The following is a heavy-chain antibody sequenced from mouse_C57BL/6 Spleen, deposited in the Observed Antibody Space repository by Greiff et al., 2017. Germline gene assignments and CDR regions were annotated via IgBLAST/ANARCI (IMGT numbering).Heavy chain of an antibody. Sequence: QLQQSGPGLVQPSQSLSITCTVSGFSLTSYGVHWVRQSPGKGLEWLGVIWSGGSTDYNAAFISRLSISKDNSKSQVFFKMNSLQADDTAIYYCASPPHYYGSSSYAMDYWGQGTSVTVSS. CDR2: IWSGGST. D-gene: IGHD1-1*01. CDR3: ASPPHYYGSSSYAMDY. V-gene: IGHV2-2*01. CDR1: GFSLTSYG. J-gene: IGHJ4*01.